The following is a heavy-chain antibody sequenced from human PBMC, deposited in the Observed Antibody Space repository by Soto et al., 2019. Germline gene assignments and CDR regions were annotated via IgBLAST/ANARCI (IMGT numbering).Heavy chain of an antibody. V-gene: IGHV1-2*02. CDR3: ARDRRFLEWLLGPPDNWFDP. CDR2: INPNSGGT. Sequence: ASVKVSCKASGYTLTGYYMHWVRQAPGQGLEWMGWINPNSGGTNYAQKFQGRVTTTRDTSISTAYMELSRLRSDDTAVYYCARDRRFLEWLLGPPDNWFDPWRQGTLVTVSS. CDR1: GYTLTGYY. J-gene: IGHJ5*02. D-gene: IGHD3-3*01.